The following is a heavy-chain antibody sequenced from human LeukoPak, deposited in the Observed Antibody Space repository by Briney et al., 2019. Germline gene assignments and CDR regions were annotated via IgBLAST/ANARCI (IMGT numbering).Heavy chain of an antibody. V-gene: IGHV4-59*01. CDR3: ARASDYDFWSGGDWFDP. J-gene: IGHJ5*02. CDR1: GGSISSYY. CDR2: IYYSGST. Sequence: PSETLSLTCTVSGGSISSYYWSWIRQPPGKGLEWSGYIYYSGSTNYNPSLKSRVTISVDTSKNQFSLKLSSVTAADTAVYYCARASDYDFWSGGDWFDPWGQGTLVTVSS. D-gene: IGHD3-3*01.